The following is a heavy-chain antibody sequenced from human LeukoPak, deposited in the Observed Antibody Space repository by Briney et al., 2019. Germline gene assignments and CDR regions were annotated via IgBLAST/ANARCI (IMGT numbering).Heavy chain of an antibody. J-gene: IGHJ3*02. CDR3: ARGGGYCSSTSCYGAFDI. CDR2: IYRSGST. D-gene: IGHD2-2*01. CDR1: GYSISSGYY. V-gene: IGHV4-38-2*01. Sequence: PSETLSLTCAVSGYSISSGYYWGWIRQPPGKGLEWIGSIYRSGSTYYNPSLKSRVTISVDTSKNQFSLKLTSVTAADTAVYYCARGGGYCSSTSCYGAFDIWGQGTMVTVSS.